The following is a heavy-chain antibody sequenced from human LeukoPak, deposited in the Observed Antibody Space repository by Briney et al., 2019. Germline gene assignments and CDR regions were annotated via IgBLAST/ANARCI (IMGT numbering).Heavy chain of an antibody. J-gene: IGHJ4*02. Sequence: ASVKVSCKASGYTFTGYYMHWVRQAPGQGLEWMGWINPNSGGTNYAQKFQGRVTMTRDTSISTAYMELSRLRSDDTAVYYCARQNFWSGYYNDYWGQGTLVTVSS. CDR2: INPNSGGT. V-gene: IGHV1-2*02. CDR3: ARQNFWSGYYNDY. D-gene: IGHD3-3*01. CDR1: GYTFTGYY.